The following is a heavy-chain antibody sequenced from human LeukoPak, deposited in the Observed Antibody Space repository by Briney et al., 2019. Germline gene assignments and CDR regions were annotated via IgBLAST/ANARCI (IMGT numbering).Heavy chain of an antibody. CDR1: GYTFTGYY. CDR3: ARGTPTFAVGIAAASDY. V-gene: IGHV1-2*02. J-gene: IGHJ4*02. Sequence: ASVKVSCKASGYTFTGYYMHWVRQAPGQGLEWMGWINPNSGGTNYAQKFQGRVTMTRDTSISTAYMELSRLRPDDTAVYYCARGTPTFAVGIAAASDYWGQGTLVTVSS. D-gene: IGHD6-13*01. CDR2: INPNSGGT.